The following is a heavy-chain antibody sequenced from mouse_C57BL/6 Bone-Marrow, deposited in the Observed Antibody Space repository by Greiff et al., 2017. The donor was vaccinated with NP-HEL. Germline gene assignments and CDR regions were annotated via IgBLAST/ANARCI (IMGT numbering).Heavy chain of an antibody. V-gene: IGHV1-9*01. D-gene: IGHD1-1*01. CDR1: GYTFTGYW. CDR3: AREDLLLREWGFAY. J-gene: IGHJ3*01. CDR2: ILPGSGST. Sequence: QVQLQQSGAELMKPGASVKLSCKATGYTFTGYWIEWVKQRPGHGLEWIGEILPGSGSTNYNEKFKGKATFTADTSTNTAYMHLSSLTTEDSAIYYCAREDLLLREWGFAYWGQGTLVTVSA.